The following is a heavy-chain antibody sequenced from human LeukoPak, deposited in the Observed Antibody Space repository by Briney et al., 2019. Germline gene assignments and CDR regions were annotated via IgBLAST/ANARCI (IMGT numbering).Heavy chain of an antibody. CDR2: IYYSGST. J-gene: IGHJ3*02. Sequence: SETLSLTCTVSGGSISSSSYYWGWIRQPPGKGLEWIGSIYYSGSTYYNPSLKSRVTISVDTSKNQFSLKLSSVTAADTAVYYCARLGFICSGGSCYAFDIWGQGTMVTVSS. CDR3: ARLGFICSGGSCYAFDI. D-gene: IGHD2-15*01. V-gene: IGHV4-39*01. CDR1: GGSISSSSYY.